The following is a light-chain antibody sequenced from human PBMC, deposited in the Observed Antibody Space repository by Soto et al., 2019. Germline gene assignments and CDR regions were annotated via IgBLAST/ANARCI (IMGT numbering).Light chain of an antibody. CDR3: QQRSNWIT. J-gene: IGKJ5*01. CDR2: DAS. CDR1: QSASSY. Sequence: EIVLTQSPATLSLSPGERATLSCRASQSASSYLAWYQQKPGQAPRLPIYDASNRATGIPARFSGSGSGTDFTLTISSLEPEDFAVYYCQQRSNWITFGQGTRLEIK. V-gene: IGKV3-11*01.